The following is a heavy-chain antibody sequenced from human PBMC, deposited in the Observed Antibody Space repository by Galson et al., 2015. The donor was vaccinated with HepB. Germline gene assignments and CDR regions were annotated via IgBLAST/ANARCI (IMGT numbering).Heavy chain of an antibody. CDR3: ARGIMIVVSDAFDI. CDR2: IYHSGST. V-gene: IGHV4-38-2*02. J-gene: IGHJ3*02. D-gene: IGHD3-22*01. CDR1: GYSISSGYY. Sequence: SETLSLTCTVSGYSISSGYYWGWIRQPPGKGLEWIGSIYHSGSTYYNPSLKSRVTISVDTSKNQFSLKLSSVTAADTAVYYCARGIMIVVSDAFDIWGQGTMVTVSS.